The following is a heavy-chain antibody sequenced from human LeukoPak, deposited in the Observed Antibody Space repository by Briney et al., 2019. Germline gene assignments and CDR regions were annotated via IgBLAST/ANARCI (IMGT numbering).Heavy chain of an antibody. Sequence: ASETLSLTCTVSGGSISSYYWSWIRQPPGKGLEWTGYIYYSGSTNYNPSLKSRVTISVDTSKNQFSLKLSSVTAADTAVYYCARGTHYDILTGLIPTGGWFDPWGQGTLVTVSS. CDR1: GGSISSYY. CDR2: IYYSGST. CDR3: ARGTHYDILTGLIPTGGWFDP. V-gene: IGHV4-59*01. D-gene: IGHD3-9*01. J-gene: IGHJ5*02.